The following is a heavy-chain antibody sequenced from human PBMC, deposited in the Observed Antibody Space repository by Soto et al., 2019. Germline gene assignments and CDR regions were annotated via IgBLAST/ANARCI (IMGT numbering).Heavy chain of an antibody. CDR1: GDSISSASYF. V-gene: IGHV4-61*02. CDR2: IYTSGST. CDR3: ARNSVWGSYRYLDY. D-gene: IGHD3-16*02. Sequence: SETLSLTCTVSGDSISSASYFWGWIRQPAGKGLEWIGRIYTSGSTNYNPSLKSRVTMSVDTSKNQFSLKLSSATAADTAVYYCARNSVWGSYRYLDYWGQGTLVTVSS. J-gene: IGHJ4*02.